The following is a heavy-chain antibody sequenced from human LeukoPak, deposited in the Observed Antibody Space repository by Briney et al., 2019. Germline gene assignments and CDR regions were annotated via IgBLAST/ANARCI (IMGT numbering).Heavy chain of an antibody. Sequence: PSETLSLTCSVSGGSISSYYWSWIRQPAGKGLEWVGRIHTSGTTNYNPSLKSRLIMSVDTSKNKFSLKLTSVTAADTALYFCARSEPRDTWSHFDSWGQGTLVTVSS. D-gene: IGHD1-26*01. CDR2: IHTSGTT. CDR1: GGSISSYY. CDR3: ARSEPRDTWSHFDS. J-gene: IGHJ4*02. V-gene: IGHV4-4*07.